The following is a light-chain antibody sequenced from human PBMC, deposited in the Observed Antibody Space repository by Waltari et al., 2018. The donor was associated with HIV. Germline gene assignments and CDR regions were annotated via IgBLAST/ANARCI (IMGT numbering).Light chain of an antibody. V-gene: IGKV3-15*01. CDR3: QQYNNWPPT. CDR1: PSVTSN. CDR2: GAS. Sequence: EIVMTQSPATLSVSPGERATISCRASPSVTSNLAWYQQKPGQAPRLLIYGASTRATGIPARFSGGGSGTEFTLTIRSLQSEDFAIYYCQQYNNWPPTFGQGTKVEIK. J-gene: IGKJ1*01.